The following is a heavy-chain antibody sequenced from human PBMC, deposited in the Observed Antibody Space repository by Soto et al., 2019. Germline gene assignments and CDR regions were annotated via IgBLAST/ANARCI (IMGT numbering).Heavy chain of an antibody. D-gene: IGHD2-15*01. CDR2: ISAYNGNT. CDR1: GYTFTSYG. J-gene: IGHJ6*02. CDR3: ARDYFTGGYGYYYYYGMDV. V-gene: IGHV1-18*04. Sequence: ASVKVSCKASGYTFTSYGISWVRQAPGQGLEWMGWISAYNGNTNYAQKLQGRVTMTTDTSTSTAYMELRSLRSDDTAVYYCARDYFTGGYGYYYYYGMDVWGQGTTVTVS.